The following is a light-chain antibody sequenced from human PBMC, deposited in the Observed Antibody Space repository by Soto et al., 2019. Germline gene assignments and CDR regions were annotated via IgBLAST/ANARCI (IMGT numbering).Light chain of an antibody. J-gene: IGKJ3*01. CDR2: GAS. Sequence: SVSPGERATLSCRASQSVSSSLAWYQQKPGQAPRLLIYGASTRTTGIPARFSGSGSGTDFTLTISSLQSEDFAIYYCQQYNNWPFTVGPGTKVDIK. CDR3: QQYNNWPFT. CDR1: QSVSSS. V-gene: IGKV3-15*01.